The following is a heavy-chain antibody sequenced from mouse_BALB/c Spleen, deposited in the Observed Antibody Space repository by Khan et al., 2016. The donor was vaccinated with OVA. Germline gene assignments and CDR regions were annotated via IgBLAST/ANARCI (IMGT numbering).Heavy chain of an antibody. V-gene: IGHV5-17*02. CDR2: ISGDSNTI. Sequence: EVELVESGGGLVQPGGSRKLSCAASGFTFNSYGMHWVRQAPEKGLEWVAYISGDSNTIYYADTVKGRFTISSDNPKNTLFLKMTSLMSEDTAMYYCATSYFYGYYFDYWGPGTTLTVS. CDR3: ATSYFYGYYFDY. J-gene: IGHJ2*01. CDR1: GFTFNSYG. D-gene: IGHD1-1*01.